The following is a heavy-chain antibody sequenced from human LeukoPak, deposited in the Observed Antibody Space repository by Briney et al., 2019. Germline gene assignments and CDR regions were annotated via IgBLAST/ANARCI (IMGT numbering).Heavy chain of an antibody. CDR2: ISGDGGST. J-gene: IGHJ3*02. V-gene: IGHV3-43*02. D-gene: IGHD3-10*01. Sequence: PGGSLRLSCAASGFTFDDYARHWVRQAPGKGLEWVSLISGDGGSTYYAYSVKGRFTYSRDNSKNSLYLQMNSLRTEDSALYYCEKDINPPRRYYGSGSYYNVGRAFDIWGQGTMVTVSS. CDR1: GFTFDDYA. CDR3: EKDINPPRRYYGSGSYYNVGRAFDI.